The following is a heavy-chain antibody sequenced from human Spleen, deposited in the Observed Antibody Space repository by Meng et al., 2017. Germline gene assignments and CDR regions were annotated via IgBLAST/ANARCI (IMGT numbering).Heavy chain of an antibody. CDR1: VGSLSNTYW. V-gene: IGHV4-4*02. CDR2: IYPSGTT. CDR3: AGGSLTVTTENINY. J-gene: IGHJ4*02. D-gene: IGHD4-17*01. Sequence: VPPQESGPGWVWPSGHRPLSCAGSVGSLSNTYWWTWVRRPPGKGLEWIGEIYPSGTTDFNPSLKSRVTISVDRANNQFSLKLSSVTAADTAVYYCAGGSLTVTTENINYWGQGTLVTVSS.